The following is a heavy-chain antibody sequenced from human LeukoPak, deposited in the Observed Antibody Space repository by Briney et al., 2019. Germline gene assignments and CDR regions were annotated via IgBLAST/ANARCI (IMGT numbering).Heavy chain of an antibody. CDR3: VKDRGGRPFYGMDV. J-gene: IGHJ6*02. V-gene: IGHV3-23*01. CDR1: GFTLSNYA. D-gene: IGHD1-26*01. CDR2: ISGSGGAGT. Sequence: GGSLRLSCAGSGFTLSNYAMSWVRQAPGKGLEWVSTISGSGGAGTYYADSVKGRFTVSRDNSRNTLYLPMNSLRAEDTAVYYCVKDRGGRPFYGMDVWGQGTTVTVSS.